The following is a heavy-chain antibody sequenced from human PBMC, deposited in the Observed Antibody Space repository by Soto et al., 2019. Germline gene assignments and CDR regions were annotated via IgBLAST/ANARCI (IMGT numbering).Heavy chain of an antibody. Sequence: PSEPLSLTSTVSGRSLARSTYYRAWIRQPPGKGLEWIGSIYYSGTTYYNPSLKSRVTISVDTSKNQFSLKLTSVTAADTAVYYCATLYVVVPSAQNWFDPWGQGTRVTVSS. J-gene: IGHJ5*02. CDR3: ATLYVVVPSAQNWFDP. V-gene: IGHV4-39*01. CDR1: GRSLARSTYY. CDR2: IYYSGTT. D-gene: IGHD2-2*01.